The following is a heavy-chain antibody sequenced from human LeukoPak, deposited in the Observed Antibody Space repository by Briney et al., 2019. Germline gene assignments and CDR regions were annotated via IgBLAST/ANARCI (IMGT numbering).Heavy chain of an antibody. CDR1: GFTFSSYS. CDR2: ISSSSSYI. J-gene: IGHJ5*02. V-gene: IGHV3-21*01. CDR3: ARSGYGDYRRNWFDP. Sequence: GVSLRLSCAASGFTFSSYSMNRVRQAPGKGLEWVSSISSSSSYIYYADSVKGRFTISRDNAKNSLYLQMNSLRAEDTAVYYCARSGYGDYRRNWFDPWGQGTLVTVSS. D-gene: IGHD4-17*01.